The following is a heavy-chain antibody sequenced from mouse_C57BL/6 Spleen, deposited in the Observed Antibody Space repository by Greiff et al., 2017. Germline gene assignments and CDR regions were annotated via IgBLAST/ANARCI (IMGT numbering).Heavy chain of an antibody. V-gene: IGHV1-72*01. CDR1: GYTFTSYW. CDR2: IDPNSGGP. Sequence: QVHVKQPGAELVKPGASVKLSCKASGYTFTSYWMHWVKQRPGRGLEWIGRIDPNSGGPKYNETFKSKATLSVDKPSSTAYMQLSSLTSEDSAVYSCARECYYGISSFAYWGQGTLVTVSA. CDR3: ARECYYGISSFAY. D-gene: IGHD1-1*01. J-gene: IGHJ3*01.